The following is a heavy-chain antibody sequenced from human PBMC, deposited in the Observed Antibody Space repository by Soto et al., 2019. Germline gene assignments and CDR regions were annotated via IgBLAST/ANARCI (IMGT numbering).Heavy chain of an antibody. Sequence: SETLSLTCAVYGGSFSGYYWSWIRQPPGKGLEWIGEINHSGSTNYNPSLKSRVTISVDTSKNQFSLKLSSVTAADTAVYYCARSLSEGAFDSWGQGTMVTVSS. CDR3: ARSLSEGAFDS. J-gene: IGHJ3*02. V-gene: IGHV4-34*01. CDR2: INHSGST. CDR1: GGSFSGYY.